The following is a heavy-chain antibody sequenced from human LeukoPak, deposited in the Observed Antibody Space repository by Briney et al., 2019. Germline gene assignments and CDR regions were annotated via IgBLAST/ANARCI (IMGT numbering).Heavy chain of an antibody. V-gene: IGHV3-7*01. CDR1: GFTFSSYW. CDR2: IKQDGSEK. CDR3: ARGEGSGWYDAFDI. Sequence: HPGGSLRLSCAGSGFTFSSYWMTWVRQAPGKGLEWVANIKQDGSEKNYVDSVKGRFTISRDNAKNTLYLQMNSLRAEDTAVYYCARGEGSGWYDAFDIWGQGTMVTVSS. D-gene: IGHD6-19*01. J-gene: IGHJ3*02.